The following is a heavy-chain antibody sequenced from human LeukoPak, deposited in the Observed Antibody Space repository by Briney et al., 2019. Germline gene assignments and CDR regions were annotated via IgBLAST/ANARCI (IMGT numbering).Heavy chain of an antibody. CDR2: ISYDGSNK. CDR1: GFTFSSHA. J-gene: IGHJ4*02. CDR3: ALIAVAGSPARPPDY. D-gene: IGHD6-19*01. V-gene: IGHV3-30*04. Sequence: GGSLRLSCAASGFTFSSHAMHWVRQAPGKGLEWVAVISYDGSNKYYADSVKGRFTISRDNSKNTLYLQMNSLRAEDTAVYYCALIAVAGSPARPPDYWGQGTLVTVSS.